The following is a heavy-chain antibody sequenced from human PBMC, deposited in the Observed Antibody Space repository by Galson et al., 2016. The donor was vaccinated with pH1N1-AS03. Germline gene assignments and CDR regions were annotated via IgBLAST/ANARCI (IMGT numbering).Heavy chain of an antibody. J-gene: IGHJ6*02. CDR2: ISAFNGDT. V-gene: IGHV1-18*01. D-gene: IGHD3-10*01. CDR1: GYPFSDYA. Sequence: SVKVSCKASGYPFSDYATTWVRQAPGQGLEWMGWISAFNGDTHYAQTFQGRVTLTTDTSTTTAYMELRNLRSDDAAVYYCARDPKYTVNYYRNSAGLDVWGQGTTVTVSS. CDR3: ARDPKYTVNYYRNSAGLDV.